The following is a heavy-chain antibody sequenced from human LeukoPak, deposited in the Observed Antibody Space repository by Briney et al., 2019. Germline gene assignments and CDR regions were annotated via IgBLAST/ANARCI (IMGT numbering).Heavy chain of an antibody. CDR3: ARLGYYDYVWGSYRSLDY. V-gene: IGHV1-8*03. CDR1: GYTFTSYD. J-gene: IGHJ4*02. D-gene: IGHD3-16*02. Sequence: ASVKVSCKASGYTFTSYDINWVRQATGQGLEGMGWMNPKSGNTGYAQKFQGRVTITRNTSISTAYMELSSLRSEDTAVYYCARLGYYDYVWGSYRSLDYWGQGTLVTVSS. CDR2: MNPKSGNT.